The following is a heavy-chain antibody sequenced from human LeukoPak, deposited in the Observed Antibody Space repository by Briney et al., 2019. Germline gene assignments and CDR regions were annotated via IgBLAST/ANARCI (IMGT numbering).Heavy chain of an antibody. D-gene: IGHD3-22*01. CDR2: IRSNVFGGTT. V-gene: IGHV3-49*04. CDR3: TKLHFHDSSGYYTLLPLGAFDI. CDR1: GFRFDDNA. J-gene: IGHJ3*02. Sequence: GGSLRLSCVTSGFRFDDNAMSWVRQAPGKGLEWVGLIRSNVFGGTTEYAASVRGRFSISRDDSKRIDYLQMNSLKTEASAIYYCTKLHFHDSSGYYTLLPLGAFDIWGQGTMVTVSS.